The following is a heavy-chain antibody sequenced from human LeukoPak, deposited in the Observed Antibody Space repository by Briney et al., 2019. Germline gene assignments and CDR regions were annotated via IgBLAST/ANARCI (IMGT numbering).Heavy chain of an antibody. CDR1: GFTFSSYW. CDR3: AIIDIVVVPAAPDY. J-gene: IGHJ4*02. D-gene: IGHD2-2*01. Sequence: PGGSLRLSCVASGFTFSSYWMHWVRQAPGKGLVWVSRINSGGSSTSYADSVKGRFTISRDNAKNTLYLQMNSLRAEDTAVYYCAIIDIVVVPAAPDYWGQGTLVTVSS. V-gene: IGHV3-74*01. CDR2: INSGGSST.